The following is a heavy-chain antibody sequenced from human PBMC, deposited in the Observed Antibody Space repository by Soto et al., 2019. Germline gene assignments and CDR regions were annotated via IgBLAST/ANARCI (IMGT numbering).Heavy chain of an antibody. Sequence: GASVKVSCKVSGYFLTALSIHWVRQAPGTGLEWMGGFDREDGETIYAQKFQGRVTMTEDTSTDSAYMELSSLTSEDTAIYYCAHGEGLVKSIVYFDSWGQGTLVTVAS. CDR3: AHGEGLVKSIVYFDS. V-gene: IGHV1-24*01. CDR1: GYFLTALS. CDR2: FDREDGET. D-gene: IGHD4-17*01. J-gene: IGHJ4*02.